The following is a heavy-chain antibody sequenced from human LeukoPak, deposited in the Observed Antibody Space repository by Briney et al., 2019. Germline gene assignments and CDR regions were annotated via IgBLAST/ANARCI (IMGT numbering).Heavy chain of an antibody. J-gene: IGHJ6*03. V-gene: IGHV4-39*07. CDR3: ARVGCSGGSCYRLRYYMDV. CDR1: GASLSNSTYY. CDR2: IYYSGST. Sequence: PSETLSLTCNVSGASLSNSTYYWGWIRQPPGKGLEWIGSIYYSGSTYCKPSLKSRLTISVDTSKNQFSLNLSSVTAADTAVYYCARVGCSGGSCYRLRYYMDVWGKGTTVTVSS. D-gene: IGHD2-15*01.